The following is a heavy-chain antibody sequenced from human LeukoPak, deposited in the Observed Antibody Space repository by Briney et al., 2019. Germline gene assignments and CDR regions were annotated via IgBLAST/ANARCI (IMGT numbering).Heavy chain of an antibody. CDR2: IYYSGST. D-gene: IGHD2-15*01. CDR1: GGSISSSSYY. Sequence: SETLSLTCTVSGGSISSSSYYWGWIRQPPGKGLEWIGSIYYSGSTYYNPPLKSRVTISVDTSKNQFSLKLSSVTAADTAVYYCARPPASAAIDGYCSGGSCYSVWTYFDYWGQGTLVTVSS. J-gene: IGHJ4*02. CDR3: ARPPASAAIDGYCSGGSCYSVWTYFDY. V-gene: IGHV4-39*01.